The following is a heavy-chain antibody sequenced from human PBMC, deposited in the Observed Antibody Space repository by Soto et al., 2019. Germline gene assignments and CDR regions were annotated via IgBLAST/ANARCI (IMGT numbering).Heavy chain of an antibody. CDR1: GYTLNEVA. CDR3: TTYHGDYNFDH. CDR2: FDPDEAET. Sequence: GASVKVSCKVSGYTLNEVAMHWVRQAPGKGLEWLGGFDPDEAETIYAQHFQGRVTMTEDTSTDTVYMELSSLRSEDTALYFCTTYHGDYNFDHGGQGTLVTVSS. D-gene: IGHD4-17*01. J-gene: IGHJ5*02. V-gene: IGHV1-24*01.